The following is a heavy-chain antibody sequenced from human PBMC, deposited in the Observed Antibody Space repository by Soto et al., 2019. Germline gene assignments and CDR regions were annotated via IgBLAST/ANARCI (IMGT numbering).Heavy chain of an antibody. CDR3: ARDWYFCGWGSPNHMDV. J-gene: IGHJ6*03. D-gene: IGHD3-10*01. V-gene: IGHV1-18*01. CDR2: ISAHNGNS. CDR1: GYTFSNYG. Sequence: QVQLVQSGAEMRKPGASVKVSCKASGYTFSNYGITWVRQAPGQGLEWMGWISAHNGNSKYAQRLQDRVTLNTDTSTSTAYMELRSLRSDDTAVYYCARDWYFCGWGSPNHMDVWGKGTTVTVSS.